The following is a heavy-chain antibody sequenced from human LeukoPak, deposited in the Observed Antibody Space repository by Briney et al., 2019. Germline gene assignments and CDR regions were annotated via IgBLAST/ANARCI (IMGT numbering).Heavy chain of an antibody. CDR1: GFTFSSYA. D-gene: IGHD2-8*01. J-gene: IGHJ6*02. CDR3: ARASNGYYYGMDV. Sequence: PGGSLRLSCAASGFTFSSYAMTWVRQAPGKGLEWVANIKQDGSEKYYVDSVKGRFTISRDNAKNSLYLQMNSLRAEDTAVYYCARASNGYYYGMDVWGQGTTVTVSS. V-gene: IGHV3-7*01. CDR2: IKQDGSEK.